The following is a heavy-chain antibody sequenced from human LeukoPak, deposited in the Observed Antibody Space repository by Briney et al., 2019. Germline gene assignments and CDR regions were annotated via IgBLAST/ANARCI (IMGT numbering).Heavy chain of an antibody. D-gene: IGHD2-2*01. CDR2: INPNSGGT. CDR1: GYTFTGYY. Sequence: ASVKVSFKASGYTFTGYYMHWVRQAPGQGLEWMGRINPNSGGTNYAQKFQGRVTMTRDTSISTAYMELSRLRSDDTAVYYCARVCCSSTSWLFDPWGQGTLVTVSS. J-gene: IGHJ5*02. CDR3: ARVCCSSTSWLFDP. V-gene: IGHV1-2*06.